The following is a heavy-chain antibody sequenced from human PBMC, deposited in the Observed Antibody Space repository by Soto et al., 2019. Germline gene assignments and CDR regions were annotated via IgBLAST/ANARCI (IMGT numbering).Heavy chain of an antibody. CDR2: IIPIFGTA. V-gene: IGHV1-69*13. D-gene: IGHD3-3*01. CDR1: GGTFSSYA. Sequence: SVKVSCKASGGTFSSYAISWVRQAPGQGLEWMGGIIPIFGTANYAQKFQGRVTITADESTSTAYMELSSLRSEDTAVYYCASNPYYDFWSGYYRGMDVWGQGTTVTVSS. J-gene: IGHJ6*02. CDR3: ASNPYYDFWSGYYRGMDV.